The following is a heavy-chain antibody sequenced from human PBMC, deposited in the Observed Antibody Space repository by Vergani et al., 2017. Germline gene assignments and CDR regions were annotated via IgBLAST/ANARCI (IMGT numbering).Heavy chain of an antibody. D-gene: IGHD3-9*01. Sequence: QVQLVQSGAEVKKPGASVKVSCKASGYTFTGYYMHWVRQAPGQGLEWMGWINPNSGGTNYAQKFQGRVTMTRDTSISTAYMELSRLRSDDTAVYYCARGSYYDILTGYPQDFDYWGQGTLVTVSS. CDR3: ARGSYYDILTGYPQDFDY. CDR2: INPNSGGT. J-gene: IGHJ4*02. V-gene: IGHV1-2*02. CDR1: GYTFTGYY.